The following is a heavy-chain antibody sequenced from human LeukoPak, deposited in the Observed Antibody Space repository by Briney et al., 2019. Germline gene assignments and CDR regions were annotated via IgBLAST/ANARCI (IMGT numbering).Heavy chain of an antibody. Sequence: SETLSLTCTVSGGSISSYYWSWIRQPPGKGLEWVGYIYYSGSTNYNPSLKSRVTISVDTSKNQFSLKLSSVTAADTAMYYCARMGGVYYYDSSGYYYADYWGEGTLVTVSS. V-gene: IGHV4-59*01. J-gene: IGHJ4*02. CDR1: GGSISSYY. CDR2: IYYSGST. CDR3: ARMGGVYYYDSSGYYYADY. D-gene: IGHD3-22*01.